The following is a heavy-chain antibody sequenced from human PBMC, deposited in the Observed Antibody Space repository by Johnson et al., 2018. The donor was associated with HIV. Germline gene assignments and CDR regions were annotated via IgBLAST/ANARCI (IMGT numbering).Heavy chain of an antibody. CDR1: GFTFSDYY. CDR2: ISAGGGPT. D-gene: IGHD4-23*01. J-gene: IGHJ3*01. V-gene: IGHV3-23*04. Sequence: VQLVESGGGLVKPGGSLRLSCAASGFTFSDYYMSWLRQAPGKGLEWVSGISAGGGPTYYGDSVQGRFTVSRDNSKNTLSLQMNSLRAEDTAVYYCAKDRGVVRPDAFDVWGQGTLVTVSS. CDR3: AKDRGVVRPDAFDV.